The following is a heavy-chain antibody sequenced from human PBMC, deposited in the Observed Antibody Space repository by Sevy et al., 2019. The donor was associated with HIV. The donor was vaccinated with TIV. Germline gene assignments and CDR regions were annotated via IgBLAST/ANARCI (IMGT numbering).Heavy chain of an antibody. CDR1: GFTFSNYW. J-gene: IGHJ4*02. V-gene: IGHV3-74*01. Sequence: GGSLRLSCAASGFTFSNYWMHWVRQVPGKGPTGVSKIRGDGTTTVYADSVKGRFTISRDNAKNTLYLQMNNLRAEDTATYYCARYAYDSNFDYWGQGTLVTVSS. CDR2: IRGDGTTT. CDR3: ARYAYDSNFDY. D-gene: IGHD3-16*01.